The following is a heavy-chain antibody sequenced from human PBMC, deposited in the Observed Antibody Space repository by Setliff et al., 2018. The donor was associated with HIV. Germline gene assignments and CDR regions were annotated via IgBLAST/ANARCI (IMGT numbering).Heavy chain of an antibody. CDR1: GFTFSSYA. CDR2: ISNDGSNK. CDR3: ARLGVVPADMDLFFAEYFHH. Sequence: GSLRLSCAASGFTFSSYAMDWVRQAPGKGLEWVAVISNDGSNKYYADSVKGRFTISRDNSKNTLYLQMNSLRTEDTAVYYCARLGVVPADMDLFFAEYFHHWGQGTLVTVSS. V-gene: IGHV3-30*04. J-gene: IGHJ1*01. D-gene: IGHD2-2*01.